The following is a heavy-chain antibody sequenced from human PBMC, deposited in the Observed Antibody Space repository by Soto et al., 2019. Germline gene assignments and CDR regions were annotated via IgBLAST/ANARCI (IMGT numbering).Heavy chain of an antibody. CDR3: ARGIAEDY. J-gene: IGHJ4*02. CDR2: INHSGST. V-gene: IGHV4-34*01. CDR1: GGSFSGYY. Sequence: SETLSLTCAVYGGSFSGYYWSWIRQPPGKGLEWIGEINHSGSTNYNPSLKSRVTISVDTSKNQFSLKLSSVTAADTAVYYCARGIAEDYWGQGTLVTVSS. D-gene: IGHD6-13*01.